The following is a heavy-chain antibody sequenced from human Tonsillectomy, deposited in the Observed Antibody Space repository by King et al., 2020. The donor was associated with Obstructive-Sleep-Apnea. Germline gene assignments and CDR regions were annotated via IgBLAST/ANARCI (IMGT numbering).Heavy chain of an antibody. V-gene: IGHV1-46*01. CDR1: VYTFTIYY. CDR3: ARGGYYDFWSGYYDY. D-gene: IGHD3-3*01. Sequence: VQLVESGGEVKKPGASVKVSCKASVYTFTIYYMHWVRQAPGQGLEWMGIINPSGGSTSYAQKFQGRVTMTRDTSTSTVYMEPSSLRSEDTAVYYCARGGYYDFWSGYYDYWGQGTLVTVSS. J-gene: IGHJ4*02. CDR2: INPSGGST.